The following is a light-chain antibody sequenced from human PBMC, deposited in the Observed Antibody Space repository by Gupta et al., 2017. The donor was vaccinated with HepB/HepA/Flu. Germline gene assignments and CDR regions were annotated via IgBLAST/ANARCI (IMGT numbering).Light chain of an antibody. CDR3: QQRSNWPRT. V-gene: IGKV3-11*01. Sequence: EIVLTQSPATLALSPGERVTLSCRASQNIRTSLAWYQHKPGQAPRLLIYDVSNRATGVPARFGGSGSGTDFTLAISSLEPEDFAVYYCQQRSNWPRTFGQGTKVEI. CDR1: QNIRTS. CDR2: DVS. J-gene: IGKJ1*01.